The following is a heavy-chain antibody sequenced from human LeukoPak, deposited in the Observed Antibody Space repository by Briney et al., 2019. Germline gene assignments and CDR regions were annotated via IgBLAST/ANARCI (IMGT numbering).Heavy chain of an antibody. D-gene: IGHD6-19*01. V-gene: IGHV1-18*01. CDR2: ISAYNGIT. J-gene: IGHJ4*02. CDR3: ARGASSGWYAPDY. CDR1: GYTFTSYG. Sequence: GASVKVSCKASGYTFTSYGVSWVRQAPGQGLEWMGWISAYNGITHYAQKLQGRVTMTTDTSTSTAYMELRSLRSDDTAVYYCARGASSGWYAPDYWGQGTLVAVSS.